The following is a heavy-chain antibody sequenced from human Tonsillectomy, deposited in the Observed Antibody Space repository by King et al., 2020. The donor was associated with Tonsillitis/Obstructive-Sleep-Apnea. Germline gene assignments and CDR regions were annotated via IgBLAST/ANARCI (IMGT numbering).Heavy chain of an antibody. D-gene: IGHD2-2*01. CDR1: GVSFSGYY. CDR2: INHSGST. J-gene: IGHJ4*02. Sequence: VQLQQWGAGLLQPSETLSLTCAVYGVSFSGYYWSWIRQPPGKGLEWIGEINHSGSTNPNPSLKSRVTISLDTSKNHSSLKLSSVTAADTAVYYCARAVEYQLLPYFDFWGQGTLVTVSS. CDR3: ARAVEYQLLPYFDF. V-gene: IGHV4-34*01.